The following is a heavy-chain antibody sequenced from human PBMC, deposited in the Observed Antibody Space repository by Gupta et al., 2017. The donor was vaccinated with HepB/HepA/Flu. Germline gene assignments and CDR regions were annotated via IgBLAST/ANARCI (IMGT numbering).Heavy chain of an antibody. CDR1: GYTFTSYA. D-gene: IGHD1-26*01. CDR3: ATDHGQGSYFNGLDYYYYGMDV. J-gene: IGHJ6*02. Sequence: QVQLVQSGAEVKKPGASVKVSCKASGYTFTSYAMHWVRQAPGQRLEWMGWINAGNGNTKYSQKFQGRVTITRDTSASTAYMELSSLRSEDTAVYYCATDHGQGSYFNGLDYYYYGMDVWGQVTTVTVSS. V-gene: IGHV1-3*01. CDR2: INAGNGNT.